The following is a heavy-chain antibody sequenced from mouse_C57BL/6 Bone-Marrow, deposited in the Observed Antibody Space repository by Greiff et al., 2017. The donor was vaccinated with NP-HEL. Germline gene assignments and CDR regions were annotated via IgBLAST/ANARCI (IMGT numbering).Heavy chain of an antibody. CDR2: INPSSGYT. V-gene: IGHV1-4*01. Sequence: QVQLQQSGAELARPGASVKMSCKAPGYTFTSYTMHWVKQRPGQGLEWIGYINPSSGYTKYNQKFKDKATLTADKSSSTAYMQLSSLTSEDSAVYYCAWYGTSYFDVWGTGTTVTVSS. CDR3: AWYGTSYFDV. CDR1: GYTFTSYT. J-gene: IGHJ1*03. D-gene: IGHD1-1*01.